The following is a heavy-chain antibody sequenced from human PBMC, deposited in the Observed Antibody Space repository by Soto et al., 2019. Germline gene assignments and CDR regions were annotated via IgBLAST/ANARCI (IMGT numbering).Heavy chain of an antibody. CDR2: ISYDGSNK. J-gene: IGHJ5*02. D-gene: IGHD6-13*01. CDR1: GFTFSSYA. Sequence: PGGSLRLSCAASGFTFSSYAMHWVRQAPGKGLEWVAVISYDGSNKYYADSVKGRFTISRDNSKNTLYLQMNSLRAEDTAVYYCARPSSSSDHPWGQGTLVTVSS. V-gene: IGHV3-30-3*01. CDR3: ARPSSSSDHP.